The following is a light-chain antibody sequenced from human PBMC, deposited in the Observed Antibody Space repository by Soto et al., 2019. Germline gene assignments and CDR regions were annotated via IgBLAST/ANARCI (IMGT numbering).Light chain of an antibody. CDR2: EVN. CDR3: NSYVGSNNYV. J-gene: IGLJ1*01. CDR1: SSAITDNKY. Sequence: QSVLTQPPSASGSPGQSVTISCTGTSSAITDNKYVSWFQQHPGKAPKVLIYEVNKRPSGVPDRFSGSKSGNTASLTVSGLQADDEADYYCNSYVGSNNYVFGTGTKVTVL. V-gene: IGLV2-8*01.